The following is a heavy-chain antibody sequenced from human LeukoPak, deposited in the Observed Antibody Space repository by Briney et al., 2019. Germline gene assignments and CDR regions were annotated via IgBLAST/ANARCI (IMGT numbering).Heavy chain of an antibody. J-gene: IGHJ6*03. D-gene: IGHD6-6*01. V-gene: IGHV5-51*01. CDR3: ARSIIIAARNYYYYMDV. CDR2: IYPGDSDT. CDR1: GYSFTSYW. Sequence: ESLKISCKGSGYSFTSYWIGWVRQMPGKGLEWMGIIYPGDSDTRYSPSFQGQVTISADKSISTAYLQWSSLKASDTAMYYCARSIIIAARNYYYYMDVWGKGTTVTVSS.